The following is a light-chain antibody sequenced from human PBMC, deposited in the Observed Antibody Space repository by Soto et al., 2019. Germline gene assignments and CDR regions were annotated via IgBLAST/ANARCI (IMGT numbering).Light chain of an antibody. V-gene: IGKV3-20*01. J-gene: IGKJ4*01. Sequence: IELPQSPGTLSLSTGERATLSHRACQSVSSNNLAWYQQKPGQAPRHLFYGASRRATGVPDRFSGSGSGTDFTLTISKLEPEDFALYYCQQYGSAPPLTFGGGTQVDIK. CDR1: QSVSSNN. CDR2: GAS. CDR3: QQYGSAPPLT.